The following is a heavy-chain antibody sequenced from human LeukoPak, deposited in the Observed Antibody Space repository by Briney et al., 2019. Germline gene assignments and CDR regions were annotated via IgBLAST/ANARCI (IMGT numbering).Heavy chain of an antibody. CDR3: ARSQPVVVAATSGY. Sequence: PGGSLRLSCAASGFTFSDYYMSWIRQAPGKGLEWVSYISSSSSYTNYADSVKGRFTISRDNAKNSLYLQMNSLRAEDTAVYYCARSQPVVVAATSGYWGQGTLVTVSS. D-gene: IGHD2-15*01. V-gene: IGHV3-11*03. CDR2: ISSSSSYT. CDR1: GFTFSDYY. J-gene: IGHJ4*02.